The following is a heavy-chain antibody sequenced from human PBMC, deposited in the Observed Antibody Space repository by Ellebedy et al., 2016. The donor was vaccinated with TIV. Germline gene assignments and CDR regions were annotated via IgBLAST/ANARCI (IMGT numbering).Heavy chain of an antibody. CDR2: LKGDGSAN. CDR1: GFTFSTRW. Sequence: GESLKISCAASGFTFSTRWMTWVRQAPGKGLEWVAKLKGDGSANFYVDSVKGRFTVPSANAKSSLYLHMVSLRAEDTAVYYCATDLNWASSWGQGSLVTVSS. D-gene: IGHD7-27*01. J-gene: IGHJ1*01. V-gene: IGHV3-7*03. CDR3: ATDLNWASS.